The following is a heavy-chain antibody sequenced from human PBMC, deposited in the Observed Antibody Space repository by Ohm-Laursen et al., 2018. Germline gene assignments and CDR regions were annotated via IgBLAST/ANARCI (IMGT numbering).Heavy chain of an antibody. J-gene: IGHJ4*02. D-gene: IGHD1-26*01. CDR1: GFTFDDYA. CDR2: ISWNSGSI. Sequence: SLRLSCAASGFTFDDYAMHWVRQAPGKGLEWVSGISWNSGSIDYADSVKGRFTITRDNAKNSLSLQMNSLRAEDTALYYCAKMVGAWDFFDYWGQGTLVTVSS. CDR3: AKMVGAWDFFDY. V-gene: IGHV3-9*01.